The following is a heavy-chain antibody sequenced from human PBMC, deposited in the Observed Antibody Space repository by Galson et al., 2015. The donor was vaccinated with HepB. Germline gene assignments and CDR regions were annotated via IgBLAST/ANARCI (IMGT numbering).Heavy chain of an antibody. CDR1: GFSFASYW. D-gene: IGHD3-10*01. CDR2: IYPGDSVT. V-gene: IGHV5-51*01. CDR3: ARHRPADGDDF. Sequence: QSGAEVKKPGESLKISCKGSGFSFASYWIGWVRQMPGKGLEWMGIIYPGDSVTRYSPSFQGQVTISVDKSISTAYLQWSSLKASDSAMYYCARHRPADGDDFWGQGTLVTVSS. J-gene: IGHJ4*02.